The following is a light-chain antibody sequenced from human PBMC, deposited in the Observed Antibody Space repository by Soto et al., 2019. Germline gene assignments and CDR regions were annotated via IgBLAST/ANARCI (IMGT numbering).Light chain of an antibody. J-gene: IGKJ5*01. CDR3: QHYDSLPIT. V-gene: IGKV3-15*01. CDR1: QSVFSS. CDR2: GAA. Sequence: EVVMTQSPATLSVSPGERVTLSCRASQSVFSSLAWYQQKPGQAPRLLIYGAATRAIGIPARFSGSGSGTEFTLTISSLQSEDFAVFYCQHYDSLPITFGQGTRLETK.